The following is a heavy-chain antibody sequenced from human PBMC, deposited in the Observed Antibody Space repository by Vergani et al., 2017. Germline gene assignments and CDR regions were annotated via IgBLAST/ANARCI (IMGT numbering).Heavy chain of an antibody. J-gene: IGHJ5*02. D-gene: IGHD1-26*01. Sequence: QVQLVESGGGVVQPGGSLRLSCAASGFTFSSYGMHWVRQAPGKGLEWVAFIRYDGSNKYYADSVKGRFTISRDNSKNTLYLKMNSRRAEDTAVYYCAKEGVGATGLGFDPWGQGTLVTVSS. CDR3: AKEGVGATGLGFDP. V-gene: IGHV3-30*02. CDR1: GFTFSSYG. CDR2: IRYDGSNK.